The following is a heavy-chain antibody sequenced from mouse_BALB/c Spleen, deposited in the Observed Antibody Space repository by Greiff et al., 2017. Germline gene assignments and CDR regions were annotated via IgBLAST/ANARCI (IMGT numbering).Heavy chain of an antibody. V-gene: IGHV5-6-5*01. CDR3: ARQSGYPDYYAMDY. CDR1: GFTFSSYA. J-gene: IGHJ4*01. Sequence: EVMLVESGGGLVKPGGSLKLSCAASGFTFSSYAMSWVRQTPEKRLEWVASISSGGSTYYPDSVKGRFPISRDNARKILYLQMSSLRSEDTAMYYCARQSGYPDYYAMDYGGQGTSATVSS. CDR2: ISSGGST. D-gene: IGHD1-2*01.